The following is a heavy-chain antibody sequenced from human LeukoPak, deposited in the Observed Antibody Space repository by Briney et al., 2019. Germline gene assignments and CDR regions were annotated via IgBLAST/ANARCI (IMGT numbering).Heavy chain of an antibody. J-gene: IGHJ4*02. Sequence: PSETLSLTCTVPGGSISSYYWSWIRQPPGKGLEWIGYIYYSGSTNYNPSLKSRVTISVDTSKNQFSLKLSSVTAADTAVYYCARTEYSSGWLDYWGQGTLVTVSS. D-gene: IGHD6-19*01. CDR3: ARTEYSSGWLDY. V-gene: IGHV4-59*01. CDR1: GGSISSYY. CDR2: IYYSGST.